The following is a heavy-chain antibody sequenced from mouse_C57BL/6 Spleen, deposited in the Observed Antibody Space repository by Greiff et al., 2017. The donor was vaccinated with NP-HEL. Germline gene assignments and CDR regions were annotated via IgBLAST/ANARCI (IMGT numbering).Heavy chain of an antibody. D-gene: IGHD1-1*01. Sequence: EVKVVESGGGLVQPKGSLKLSCAASGFSFNTYAMNWVRQAPGKGLEWVARIRSKSNNYATYYADSVKDRFTISRDDSESMLYLQMNNLKTEDTAMYYCVRQGEDYGSFAYWGQGTLVTVSA. J-gene: IGHJ3*01. V-gene: IGHV10-1*01. CDR3: VRQGEDYGSFAY. CDR1: GFSFNTYA. CDR2: IRSKSNNYAT.